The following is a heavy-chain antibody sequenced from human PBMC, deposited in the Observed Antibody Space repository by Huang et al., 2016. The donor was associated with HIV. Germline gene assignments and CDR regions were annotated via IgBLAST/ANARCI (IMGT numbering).Heavy chain of an antibody. CDR3: ASLFFDY. CDR1: GGSFSGYY. Sequence: QVQLQQWGAGVLKPSETLSLTCAVYGGSFSGYYWRWSRPSPGKGLGWIGEIKHSGSTDYNPARRSRVTMAVDTSKNQFALKLSSVTAADTAVYYCASLFFDYWGQGILVTVSS. J-gene: IGHJ4*02. CDR2: IKHSGST. V-gene: IGHV4-34*01.